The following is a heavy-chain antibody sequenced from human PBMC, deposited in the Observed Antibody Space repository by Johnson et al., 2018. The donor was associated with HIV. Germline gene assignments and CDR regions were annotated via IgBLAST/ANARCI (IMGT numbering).Heavy chain of an antibody. Sequence: VQLVESGGGLVKPGGSLRLSCAASGFTFSNAWMSWVRQAPGKGLEWVGRIKSKTDGGTTDYAAPVKGRFTISRDDSKNTRYLQMNSLKTEDTAVDYCTTGRWHRWLQLGAFDIWGQGTMVTVSS. CDR2: IKSKTDGGTT. V-gene: IGHV3-15*01. D-gene: IGHD5-24*01. J-gene: IGHJ3*02. CDR3: TTGRWHRWLQLGAFDI. CDR1: GFTFSNAW.